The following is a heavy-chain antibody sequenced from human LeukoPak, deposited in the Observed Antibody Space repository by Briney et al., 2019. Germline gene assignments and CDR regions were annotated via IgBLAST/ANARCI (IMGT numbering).Heavy chain of an antibody. Sequence: PSETLSLTCTVSGGSISSYYWSWIRQPPGKGLEWIGYIYYSGSTNYNPSLKSRVTISVDTSKNQFSLKLSSVTAADTAVYYCARTVNYYDSSGSQGFDHWGQGTLVTVSS. CDR1: GGSISSYY. D-gene: IGHD3-22*01. V-gene: IGHV4-59*01. J-gene: IGHJ4*02. CDR3: ARTVNYYDSSGSQGFDH. CDR2: IYYSGST.